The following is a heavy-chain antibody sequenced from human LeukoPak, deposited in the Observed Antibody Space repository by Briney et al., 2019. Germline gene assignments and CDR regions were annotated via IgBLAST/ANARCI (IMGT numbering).Heavy chain of an antibody. V-gene: IGHV4-34*01. Sequence: SETLSLTCAVYGGSFSGYYWSWIRQPPGKGLEWIGEINHSGSTNYNPSLKSRVTISVDTSKNQFSLKLSSVTAADTAVYYCARDTYVDSSGWYYDYWGQGTLVTVSS. D-gene: IGHD6-19*01. J-gene: IGHJ4*02. CDR3: ARDTYVDSSGWYYDY. CDR2: INHSGST. CDR1: GGSFSGYY.